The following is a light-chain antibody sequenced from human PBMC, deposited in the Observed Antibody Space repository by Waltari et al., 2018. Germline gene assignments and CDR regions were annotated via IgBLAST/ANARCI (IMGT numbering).Light chain of an antibody. Sequence: EIVMTQSPATLSVSPGEKATLSCRASQSVSSNLAWYQQKPGQAPRLLIYGASTRATGIPARFSGSGSETGFTLAISSMQSEDFALYYCQQYNNWPQTFGQGTKVEIK. CDR2: GAS. CDR1: QSVSSN. CDR3: QQYNNWPQT. J-gene: IGKJ1*01. V-gene: IGKV3-15*01.